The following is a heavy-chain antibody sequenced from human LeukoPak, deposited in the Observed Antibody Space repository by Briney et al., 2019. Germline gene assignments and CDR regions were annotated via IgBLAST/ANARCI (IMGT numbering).Heavy chain of an antibody. J-gene: IGHJ4*02. CDR3: ATGPNVLRYFDWFRY. CDR1: GYTLTELS. Sequence: ASVKVSCKVSGYTLTELSMHWVRQAPGKGLEWMGGFDPEGGETIYAQKFQGRVTMTEDTSTDTAYMELSSLRSEDTAVYYCATGPNVLRYFDWFRYWGQGTLVTVSS. D-gene: IGHD3-9*01. V-gene: IGHV1-24*01. CDR2: FDPEGGET.